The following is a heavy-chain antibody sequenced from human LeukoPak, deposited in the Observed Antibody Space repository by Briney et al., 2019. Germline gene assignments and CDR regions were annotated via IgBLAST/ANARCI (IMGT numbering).Heavy chain of an antibody. J-gene: IGHJ4*02. D-gene: IGHD5-24*01. V-gene: IGHV4-38-2*01. CDR3: ARHEAEMATILGGY. CDR1: GYSISSGYY. Sequence: SETLSLTCSVSGYSISSGYYWGWLRPPPGEGLAWIGRIYHSGSTFYNPSLNSRVTISVDTSKNQFTLRLSSVTAADTAVYYSARHEAEMATILGGYWGQGTLVTVSS. CDR2: IYHSGST.